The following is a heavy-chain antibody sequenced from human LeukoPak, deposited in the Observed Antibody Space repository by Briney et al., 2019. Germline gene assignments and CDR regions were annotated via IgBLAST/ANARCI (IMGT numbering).Heavy chain of an antibody. Sequence: PGGSLRLSCAASGFTFSSYWMSWVRQAPGKGLEWVANIKQDGSEKYYVDSVKGRFTISRDNAKNSLYLQMNSLRAEDTAAYYCARELWYYDSSGYYYWGQGTLVTVSS. D-gene: IGHD3-22*01. J-gene: IGHJ4*02. V-gene: IGHV3-7*03. CDR3: ARELWYYDSSGYYY. CDR1: GFTFSSYW. CDR2: IKQDGSEK.